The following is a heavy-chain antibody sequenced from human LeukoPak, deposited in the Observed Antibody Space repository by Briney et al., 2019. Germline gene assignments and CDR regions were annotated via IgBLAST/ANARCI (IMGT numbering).Heavy chain of an antibody. D-gene: IGHD3-22*01. CDR3: AREVPYDSSRYYQPFDY. Sequence: ASVKVSCKASGYSFSSYGISWVRQAPGQGLEWMGWISAYNGNTNYAQKLQGRVTMTTDTSTSTAYMELRSLRSDDTAVYYCAREVPYDSSRYYQPFDYWGQGTLVTVSS. J-gene: IGHJ4*02. V-gene: IGHV1-18*01. CDR2: ISAYNGNT. CDR1: GYSFSSYG.